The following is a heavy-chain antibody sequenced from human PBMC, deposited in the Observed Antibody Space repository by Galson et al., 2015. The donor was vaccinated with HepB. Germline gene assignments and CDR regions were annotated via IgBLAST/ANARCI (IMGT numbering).Heavy chain of an antibody. CDR3: VREVTRRICGIFIPNGMDV. CDR1: GYVFTDYG. D-gene: IGHD3-3*01. Sequence: SVKVSCKASGYVFTDYGIAWVRQAPGQGLEWMGWISTSNGHTNYAPKLQGRVTMTTDTATSTGHMEVVNLTSDDTAVYYCVREVTRRICGIFIPNGMDVWGQGTTVTVSS. J-gene: IGHJ6*02. V-gene: IGHV1-18*01. CDR2: ISTSNGHT.